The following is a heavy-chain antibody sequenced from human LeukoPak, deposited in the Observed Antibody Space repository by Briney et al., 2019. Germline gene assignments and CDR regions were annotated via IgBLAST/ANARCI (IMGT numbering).Heavy chain of an antibody. J-gene: IGHJ4*02. D-gene: IGHD5-18*01. CDR2: ISYDGSNK. CDR1: GLTFSNYG. CDR3: AKGSNGYGDY. V-gene: IGHV3-30*18. Sequence: PGRALRLSCAASGLTFSNYGMHWVRQAPGKGLEWVAVISYDGSNKYYADSLKGRFTISSDNSKNTLSLQMNSLRAEDTAVYYCAKGSNGYGDYWGQGTLVTVSS.